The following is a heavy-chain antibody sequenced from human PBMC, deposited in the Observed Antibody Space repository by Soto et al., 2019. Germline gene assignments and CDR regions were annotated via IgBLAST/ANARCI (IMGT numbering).Heavy chain of an antibody. CDR3: ARPTTQNYYDSSGSDGTFDY. Sequence: ASVKVSCKASGYTFTSHYMHWVRQAPGQGLEWMGIINPSGGSTSYAQKFQGRVTMTRDTSTSTVYMELSSLRSEDTAVYYCARPTTQNYYDSSGSDGTFDYWGQGTLVTVSS. CDR1: GYTFTSHY. D-gene: IGHD3-22*01. V-gene: IGHV1-46*01. J-gene: IGHJ4*02. CDR2: INPSGGST.